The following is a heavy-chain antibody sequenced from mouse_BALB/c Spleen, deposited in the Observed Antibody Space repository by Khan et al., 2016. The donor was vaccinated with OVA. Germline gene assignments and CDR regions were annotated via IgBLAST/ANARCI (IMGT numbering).Heavy chain of an antibody. D-gene: IGHD2-10*01. V-gene: IGHV2-6-1*01. J-gene: IGHJ4*01. CDR2: IWSDGST. CDR3: ARQPYYHYNIMDY. CDR1: GFSLTNYG. Sequence: QIQLVQSGPGLVAPSQSLSITCTISGFSLTNYGVHWVRQPPGKGLEWLVVIWSDGSTTSNSALKSRLTITKDNSKSHVFLEMNSLQTDDTAMYFCARQPYYHYNIMDYWGQGTSVTVSS.